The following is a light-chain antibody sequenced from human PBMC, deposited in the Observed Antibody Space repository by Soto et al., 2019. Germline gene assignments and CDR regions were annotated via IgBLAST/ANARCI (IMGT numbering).Light chain of an antibody. CDR1: QSVSSN. J-gene: IGKJ1*01. CDR3: QQYNNWPPTWT. CDR2: GAS. V-gene: IGKV3-15*01. Sequence: IVMTQSPATMSLSLGERATLSCRASQSVSSNLAWYQQKPGQAPRLLIYGASTRATGIPARFSGSGSGTEFTLTISSLQSEDFAVYYCQQYNNWPPTWTFGQGTKVDIK.